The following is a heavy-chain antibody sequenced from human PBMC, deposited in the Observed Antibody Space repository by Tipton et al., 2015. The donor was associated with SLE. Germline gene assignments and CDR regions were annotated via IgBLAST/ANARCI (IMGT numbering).Heavy chain of an antibody. D-gene: IGHD3-10*01. CDR2: IWHDGSKK. CDR3: AREDPLLYTAFDI. Sequence: LSLTCAASGFIFSSYGMHWVRQAPGKGLEWVAAIWHDGSKKFYADSVRGRLTISRDNSKNTLYLQMNSLRAEDTAVYYCAREDPLLYTAFDIWGQGTIVTVSS. V-gene: IGHV3-33*08. CDR1: GFIFSSYG. J-gene: IGHJ3*02.